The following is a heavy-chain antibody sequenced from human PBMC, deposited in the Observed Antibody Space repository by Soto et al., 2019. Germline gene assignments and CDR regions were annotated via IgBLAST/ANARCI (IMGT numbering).Heavy chain of an antibody. V-gene: IGHV3-23*01. CDR2: ISGSGGST. Sequence: RGSLRLSCAASGFTFSSYAMSWVRQAPGEGLEWVSAISGSGGSTYYADSVKGRFTISRDNSKNTLYLQMNSLRAEDTAVYYCARDRYSYDSRAYQGVDWYFDLWGRGTLVTVSS. J-gene: IGHJ2*01. D-gene: IGHD3-22*01. CDR3: ARDRYSYDSRAYQGVDWYFDL. CDR1: GFTFSSYA.